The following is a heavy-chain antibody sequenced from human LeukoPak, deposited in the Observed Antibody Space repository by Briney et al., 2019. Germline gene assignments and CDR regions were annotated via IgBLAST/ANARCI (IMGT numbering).Heavy chain of an antibody. CDR1: GYTFTSYY. Sequence: ASVKVSCKASGYTFTSYYMHWVRQAPGQGLEWMGIINPSGGSTSYAQKFQGRVTMTRDTSTSTVYMELSSLRSEDTAVYYCARDILVEATSYYYYGMDVWGQGTTVTVSS. D-gene: IGHD1-26*01. J-gene: IGHJ6*02. CDR2: INPSGGST. V-gene: IGHV1-46*01. CDR3: ARDILVEATSYYYYGMDV.